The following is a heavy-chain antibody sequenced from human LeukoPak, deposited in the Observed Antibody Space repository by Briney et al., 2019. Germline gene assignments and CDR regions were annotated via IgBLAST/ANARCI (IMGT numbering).Heavy chain of an antibody. V-gene: IGHV4-38-2*02. Sequence: SETLSLTCTVSGYSISSGYYWGWIRQPPGKGLEWIGSIYHSGSTYYNPSLKSRVTISVDTSKNQFSLKLSSVTAADTAVYYCARGGVVVPAAISWFDPWGQGTLVTVSS. CDR2: IYHSGST. D-gene: IGHD2-2*01. J-gene: IGHJ5*02. CDR3: ARGGVVVPAAISWFDP. CDR1: GYSISSGYY.